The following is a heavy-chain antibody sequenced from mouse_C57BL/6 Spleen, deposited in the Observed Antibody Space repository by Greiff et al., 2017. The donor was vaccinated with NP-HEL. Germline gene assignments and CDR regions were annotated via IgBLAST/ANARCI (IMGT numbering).Heavy chain of an antibody. V-gene: IGHV5-6*02. CDR2: ISSGGSYT. D-gene: IGHD1-1*01. CDR3: ARPTTVVATGYFDV. J-gene: IGHJ1*03. CDR1: GFTFSSYG. Sequence: DVMLVESGGDLVKPGGSLKLSCAASGFTFSSYGMSWVRQTPDKRLEWVATISSGGSYTYYPDSVKGRFTISRDNAKNTLYLQMSSLKSEDTAMYYCARPTTVVATGYFDVWGTGTTVTVSS.